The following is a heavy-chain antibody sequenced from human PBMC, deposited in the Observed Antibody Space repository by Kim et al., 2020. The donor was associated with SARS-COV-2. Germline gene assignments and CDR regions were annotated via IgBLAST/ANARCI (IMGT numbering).Heavy chain of an antibody. D-gene: IGHD3-10*01. CDR3: TTGAPALWFGEPGSDKNPIPKNYYSGMDV. Sequence: GGSLRLSCAASGFTFSNAWMSWVRQAPGKGLEWVGRIKSKTDGGTTDYAAPVKGRFTISRDDSKNTLYLQMNSLKTEDTAVYYCTTGAPALWFGEPGSDKNPIPKNYYSGMDVWGQGTTVTVSS. J-gene: IGHJ6*02. CDR1: GFTFSNAW. CDR2: IKSKTDGGTT. V-gene: IGHV3-15*01.